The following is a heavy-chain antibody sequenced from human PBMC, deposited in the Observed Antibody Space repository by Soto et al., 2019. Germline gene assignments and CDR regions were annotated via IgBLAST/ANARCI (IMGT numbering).Heavy chain of an antibody. CDR3: ARDLRRDGYNFDAFDI. CDR2: IIPIFGTA. CDR1: GGTFSSYA. V-gene: IGHV1-69*13. J-gene: IGHJ3*02. D-gene: IGHD5-12*01. Sequence: GASVKVSCKASGGTFSSYAISWVRQAPGQGLEWMGGIIPIFGTANYAQKFQGRVTITADESTSTAYMELSSLRSEDTAVYYCARDLRRDGYNFDAFDIWGQGTMVTVSS.